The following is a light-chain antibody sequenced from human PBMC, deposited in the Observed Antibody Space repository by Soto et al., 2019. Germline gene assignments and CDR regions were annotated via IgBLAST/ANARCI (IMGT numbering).Light chain of an antibody. CDR2: GVS. V-gene: IGLV2-14*03. Sequence: QSALTQPASVSGSPGQSVTISCTGTSSDVGAYNYVSWYQQHPGKAPKLLIYGVSNRPSGISNRFSGSKSGNTAFLTISGLQPEDEADYYCSSFTGSTTLDVFGTGTKLTVL. CDR3: SSFTGSTTLDV. J-gene: IGLJ1*01. CDR1: SSDVGAYNY.